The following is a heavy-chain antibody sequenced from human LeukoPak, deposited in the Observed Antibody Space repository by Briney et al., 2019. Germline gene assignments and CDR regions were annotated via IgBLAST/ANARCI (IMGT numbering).Heavy chain of an antibody. CDR3: TRAVDSSSSRYQAMPY. D-gene: IGHD2-2*01. CDR1: GFTFSNYW. CDR2: IKQDESER. V-gene: IGHV3-7*01. J-gene: IGHJ4*02. Sequence: GGSLRLSCAASGFTFSNYWMSWVRQAPGKGLEWVANIKQDESERYYVDSVRGRFTISRDNAKRSLYLRMDSLRAEDTAMYFCTRAVDSSSSRYQAMPYWGQGTLVTVSS.